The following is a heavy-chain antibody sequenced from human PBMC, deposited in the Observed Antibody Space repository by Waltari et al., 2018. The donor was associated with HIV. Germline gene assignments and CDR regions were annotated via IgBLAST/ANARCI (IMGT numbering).Heavy chain of an antibody. J-gene: IGHJ4*02. CDR3: ARDGGEY. V-gene: IGHV3-7*01. CDR2: IKEDGSQK. D-gene: IGHD3-10*01. CDR1: GFDVRRYW. Sequence: DVQLVESGGGVVRPGGALRLSWVGSGFDVRRYWRTWVRQTPGKGLAWVANIKEDGSQKYYEESVKGRFTITRDNAENTVWLEMRNLRVDDAGLYYCARDGGEYWGQGTLLTVSS.